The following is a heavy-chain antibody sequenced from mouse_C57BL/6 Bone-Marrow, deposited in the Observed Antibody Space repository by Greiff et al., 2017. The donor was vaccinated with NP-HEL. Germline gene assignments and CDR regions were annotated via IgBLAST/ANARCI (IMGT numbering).Heavy chain of an antibody. CDR3: ARSPHYGSSSFAY. J-gene: IGHJ3*01. D-gene: IGHD1-1*01. Sequence: EVQLQQSGPELVKPGASVKISCKASGYTFTDYYMNWVKQSHGKSLEWIGDINPNNGGTSYNQKFKGKATLTVDKSSSTAYMELRSLTSEDSAVYYCARSPHYGSSSFAYWGQGTLVTVSA. V-gene: IGHV1-26*01. CDR2: INPNNGGT. CDR1: GYTFTDYY.